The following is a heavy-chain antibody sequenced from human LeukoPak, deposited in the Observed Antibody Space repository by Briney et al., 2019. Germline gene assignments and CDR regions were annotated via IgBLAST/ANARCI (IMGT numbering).Heavy chain of an antibody. Sequence: PSETLSLTCAVYGGSFRGYYWSWIRQPPGKGLEWIGEINHSGSTNYNPSLKSRVTISVDTSKNQFSLKLSSVTAADTAVYYCARGVGMGYCSSTSCYTGLDYWGQGTLVTVSS. D-gene: IGHD2-2*02. J-gene: IGHJ4*02. V-gene: IGHV4-34*01. CDR1: GGSFRGYY. CDR2: INHSGST. CDR3: ARGVGMGYCSSTSCYTGLDY.